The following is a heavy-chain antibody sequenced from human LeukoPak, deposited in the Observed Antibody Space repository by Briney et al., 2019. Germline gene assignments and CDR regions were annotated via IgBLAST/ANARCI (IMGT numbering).Heavy chain of an antibody. CDR3: ATTTIRLGY. J-gene: IGHJ4*02. CDR2: IYYSGST. D-gene: IGHD1-26*01. CDR1: GGSISSSSYY. V-gene: IGHV4-39*07. Sequence: SETLSLTCTVSGGSISSSSYYWGWIRQPPGKGLEWIGSIYYSGSTYYNPSLRSRVTISVDTSNNQFSLKLSSVTAADTAVYYCATTTIRLGYWGQGTLVTVSS.